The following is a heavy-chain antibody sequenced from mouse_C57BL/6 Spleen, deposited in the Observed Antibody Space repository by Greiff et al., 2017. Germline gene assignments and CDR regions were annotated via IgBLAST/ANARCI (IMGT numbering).Heavy chain of an antibody. CDR1: GFTFSSYG. CDR3: ARHQYDYGGAWFAY. D-gene: IGHD2-4*01. CDR2: ISSGGSYT. Sequence: EVMLVESGGDLVKPGGSLKLSCAASGFTFSSYGMSWVRQTPDKRLEWVATISSGGSYTYYPDSVKGRFTISRDNAKNTLYLQMSSLKSEDTAMYYCARHQYDYGGAWFAYWGQGTLVTVSA. V-gene: IGHV5-6*01. J-gene: IGHJ3*01.